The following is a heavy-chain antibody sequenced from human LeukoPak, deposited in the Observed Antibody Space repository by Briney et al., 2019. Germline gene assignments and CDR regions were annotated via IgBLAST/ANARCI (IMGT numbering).Heavy chain of an antibody. CDR3: ARTGSTVTMLYPFDH. Sequence: SETLSLTCTVSGGSIRSYYWSWIRQPPGKGLEWIGYIYYSGSTNYNPSLKSRVSISVDTSKNQFSLKLSSVTAAGTAVYYCARTGSTVTMLYPFDHWGQGTLVTVSS. V-gene: IGHV4-59*01. J-gene: IGHJ4*02. D-gene: IGHD4-17*01. CDR1: GGSIRSYY. CDR2: IYYSGST.